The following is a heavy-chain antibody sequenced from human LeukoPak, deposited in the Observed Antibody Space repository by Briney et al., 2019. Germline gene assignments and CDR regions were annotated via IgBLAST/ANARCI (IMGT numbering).Heavy chain of an antibody. D-gene: IGHD6-19*01. J-gene: IGHJ6*02. V-gene: IGHV1-8*01. CDR1: GYTFTSYD. CDR3: ARDIAVASTSYYYGMDV. CDR2: MNPNSGNT. Sequence: ASVKVSCKASGYTFTSYDINWVRQATGQGLEWMGWMNPNSGNTGYAQKFQGRVTMTRNTSISTAYMELSRLRSDDTAVYYCARDIAVASTSYYYGMDVWGQGTTVTVSS.